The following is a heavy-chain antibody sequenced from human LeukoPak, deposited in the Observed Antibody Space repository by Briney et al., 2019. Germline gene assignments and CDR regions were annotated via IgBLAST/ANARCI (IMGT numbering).Heavy chain of an antibody. CDR1: RFTFSSYW. J-gene: IGHJ5*01. CDR2: IKQDGSEK. Sequence: GGSLRLSCAASRFTFSSYWMSWVRQAPGKGLEWVANIKQDGSEKYYVDSVKGRFTISRDNAKNSLYLQMNSLRAEDAAVYYCARVSGNYYRWFDSWGQGTLVTVSS. V-gene: IGHV3-7*03. D-gene: IGHD1-26*01. CDR3: ARVSGNYYRWFDS.